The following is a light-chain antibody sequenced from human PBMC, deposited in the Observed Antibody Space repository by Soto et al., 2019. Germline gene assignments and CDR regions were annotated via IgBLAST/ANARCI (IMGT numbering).Light chain of an antibody. J-gene: IGKJ1*01. V-gene: IGKV3-20*01. CDR1: QSVSSSY. CDR3: QQYGSSPGWT. CDR2: GAS. Sequence: EIVLTQSPGTLSLSPGERATLSCRASQSVSSSYLAWYQQKPGQAPRLLIYGASSSATGSPDRCSGSGSGTDFSLTISRLEPEDFAVYYCQQYGSSPGWTFGQGTKVEIK.